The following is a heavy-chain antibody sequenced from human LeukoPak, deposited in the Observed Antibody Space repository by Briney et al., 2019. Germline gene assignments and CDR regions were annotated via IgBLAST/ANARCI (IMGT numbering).Heavy chain of an antibody. CDR3: ARERPPPRICGSGSYARWFDP. Sequence: GASVKVSCKASGYTFTSYYMHWVRQAPGQGLEWMGIINPSGGSTSYAQKFQGRVTMTRDTSTSTVYMELSSLRSEDTAVYYCARERPPPRICGSGSYARWFDPWGQGTLVTVSS. J-gene: IGHJ5*02. D-gene: IGHD3-10*01. V-gene: IGHV1-46*01. CDR1: GYTFTSYY. CDR2: INPSGGST.